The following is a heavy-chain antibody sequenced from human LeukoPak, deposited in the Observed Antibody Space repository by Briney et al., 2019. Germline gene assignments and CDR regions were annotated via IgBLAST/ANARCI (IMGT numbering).Heavy chain of an antibody. J-gene: IGHJ4*02. D-gene: IGHD5-12*01. CDR2: MSGSGVYT. CDR1: GFTFSNYA. Sequence: PGGSLRLSCAASGFTFSNYAMSWVRQAPGKGLEWVSSMSGSGVYTYYADSVRGRFTISRANSENKLYLQANSLRAEDTAVYYCGKGLNRDYSGIGDHWGQGTLVTVSS. CDR3: GKGLNRDYSGIGDH. V-gene: IGHV3-23*01.